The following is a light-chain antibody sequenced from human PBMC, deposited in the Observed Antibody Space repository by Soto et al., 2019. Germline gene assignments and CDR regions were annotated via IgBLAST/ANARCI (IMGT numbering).Light chain of an antibody. Sequence: QSALTQPRSVSGSPGQSVTISCTGTSSDVGGYNYVSWYQQHPGKAPKLMIYDVSKRPSGVPDRFSGSKSGNTASLTISGLQAEDEADYYCCSHAGSYIYVFGTGTKV. CDR2: DVS. CDR1: SSDVGGYNY. CDR3: CSHAGSYIYV. J-gene: IGLJ1*01. V-gene: IGLV2-11*01.